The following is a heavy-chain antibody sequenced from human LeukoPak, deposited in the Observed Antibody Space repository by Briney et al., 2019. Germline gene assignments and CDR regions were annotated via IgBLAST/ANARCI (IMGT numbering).Heavy chain of an antibody. D-gene: IGHD2-15*01. Sequence: SETLSLTCTVSGASITSSSYYWGWIRQPPGKGLEWIGSLYYSGSTYYNPSLKSRVTISVDTSKNQFSLKLSSVTAADTAVYYCARGPAVEVVAATPPPNDGGDYWGQGTLVTVSS. CDR3: ARGPAVEVVAATPPPNDGGDY. CDR2: LYYSGST. CDR1: GASITSSSYY. J-gene: IGHJ4*02. V-gene: IGHV4-39*01.